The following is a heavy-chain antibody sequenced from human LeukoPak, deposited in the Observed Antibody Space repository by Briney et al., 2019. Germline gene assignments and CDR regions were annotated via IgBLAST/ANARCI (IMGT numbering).Heavy chain of an antibody. J-gene: IGHJ4*02. D-gene: IGHD1-26*01. CDR2: ISSSGATI. CDR1: GFIFRDYY. Sequence: PGGSLRLSCAASGFIFRDYYMSWIRQAPGKGPEWISYISSSGATINYIDSVKGRFTISRDNAKNSLFLRMNSLRAEDRAVYYCARYRGTYFDYWGQGTLVTVSS. V-gene: IGHV3-11*04. CDR3: ARYRGTYFDY.